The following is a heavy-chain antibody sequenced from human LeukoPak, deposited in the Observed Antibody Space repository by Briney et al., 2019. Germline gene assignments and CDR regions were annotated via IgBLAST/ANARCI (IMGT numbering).Heavy chain of an antibody. CDR1: GFTFSSYA. J-gene: IGHJ4*02. CDR3: AKDLVTGSLDY. V-gene: IGHV3-23*01. Sequence: PGGSLRLSCAASGFTFSSYAMTWVRQPPGKGLEWVSSISNGAGSTYYADSVRGRFSISRDNSKNTVYLQMNSLRAKDTAIYYCAKDLVTGSLDYWGQGTLVTVSS. D-gene: IGHD3-10*01. CDR2: ISNGAGST.